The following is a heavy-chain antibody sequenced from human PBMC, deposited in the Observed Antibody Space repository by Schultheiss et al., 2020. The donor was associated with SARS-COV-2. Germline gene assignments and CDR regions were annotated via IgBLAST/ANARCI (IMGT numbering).Heavy chain of an antibody. J-gene: IGHJ6*03. CDR2: IIPIFGTA. V-gene: IGHV1-69*05. D-gene: IGHD6-6*01. CDR1: GGTFSSYA. CDR3: ARGQVQLGYYSYMDV. Sequence: SVKVSCKASGGTFSSYAISWVRQAPGQGLEWMGGIIPIFGTANYAQKFQGRVTITRDMSTSTAYMELSSLRVEDTALYYCARGQVQLGYYSYMDVWGKGTTVTVSS.